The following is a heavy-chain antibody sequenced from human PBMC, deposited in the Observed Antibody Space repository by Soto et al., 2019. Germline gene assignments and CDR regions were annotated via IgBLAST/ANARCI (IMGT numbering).Heavy chain of an antibody. V-gene: IGHV3-53*01. CDR3: ASCSMITFGGVIVDDAFDM. CDR2: IYSGGSS. Sequence: PGGSLRLSCAASGFSVSSNYMSWVRQTPGKGLEWVSIIYSGGSSYYADSVKGRFTISRDNSKKTLYLQMNSLRAEDTAVYYCASCSMITFGGVIVDDAFDMWGQGTMVTVSS. D-gene: IGHD3-16*02. CDR1: GFSVSSNY. J-gene: IGHJ3*02.